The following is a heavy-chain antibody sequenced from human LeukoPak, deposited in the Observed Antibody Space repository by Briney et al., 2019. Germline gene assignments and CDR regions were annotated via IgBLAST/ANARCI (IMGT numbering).Heavy chain of an antibody. J-gene: IGHJ4*02. CDR3: TRVRQGSQSDY. CDR1: GDSISSGNYH. CDR2: IHHSGNA. V-gene: IGHV4-39*07. Sequence: SETLSLTCTVSGDSISSGNYHWAWIRQPPGKGLECIGSIHHSGNAYYNSSLESRVTISADMSKNQFSLQLRSVTAADTAVYYCTRVRQGSQSDYWGQGTLVTVSS.